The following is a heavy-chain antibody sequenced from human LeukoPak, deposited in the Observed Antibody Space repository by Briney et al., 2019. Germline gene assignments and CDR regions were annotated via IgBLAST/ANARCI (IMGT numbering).Heavy chain of an antibody. J-gene: IGHJ5*02. V-gene: IGHV3-23*01. CDR3: AKDGGSSSGNWFDP. CDR1: GFTFNTYA. Sequence: GGSLRLSCAASGFTFNTYAMTWVRQAPGKGLEWVSAIRGDGAIRFYADSVKGRFTISRDNAKNALYLQMNSLRAEDTAVYYCAKDGGSSSGNWFDPWGQGTLVTVSS. CDR2: IRGDGAIR. D-gene: IGHD6-13*01.